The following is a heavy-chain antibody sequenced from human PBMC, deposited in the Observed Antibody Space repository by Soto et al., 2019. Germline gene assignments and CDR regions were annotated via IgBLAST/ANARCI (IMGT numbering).Heavy chain of an antibody. CDR3: ARESEDLTSNLDY. J-gene: IGHJ4*02. Sequence: GGSLRLSFAASGFTFTRYIMNWVRQAPGKGLEWVSSISSTTNYIYYGDSMKGRFTISRDNAKNSLYLEMNSLRAEDTAVYYCARESEDLTSNLDYWGQGNRVNVYS. V-gene: IGHV3-21*06. CDR2: ISSTTNYI. CDR1: GFTFTRYI.